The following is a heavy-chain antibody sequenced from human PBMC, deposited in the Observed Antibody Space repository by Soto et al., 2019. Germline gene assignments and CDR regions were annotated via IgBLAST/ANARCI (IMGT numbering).Heavy chain of an antibody. CDR3: ARSIVVVTALDY. D-gene: IGHD2-21*02. V-gene: IGHV1-69*05. CDR2: IIASYGNA. CDR1: GGTFSSYA. Sequence: PVKVSCKASGGTFSSYAISWVRQAPGQGLEWMGWIIASYGNANYAQKFQGRVTITRDTSASTAYMELSSLRSEDTAVYYCARSIVVVTALDYWGQGTLVTVSS. J-gene: IGHJ4*02.